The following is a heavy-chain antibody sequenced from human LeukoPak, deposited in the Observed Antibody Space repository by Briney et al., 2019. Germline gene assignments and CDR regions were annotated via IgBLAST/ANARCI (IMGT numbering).Heavy chain of an antibody. V-gene: IGHV4-59*01. D-gene: IGHD3-9*01. CDR2: IYYSGST. CDR1: GGSISSYY. CDR3: ARVLRHFDWSRDFYYMDV. J-gene: IGHJ6*03. Sequence: PSETLSLTCTVSGGSISSYYWSWIRQPPGKGLEWTGYIYYSGSTNYNPSLKSRVTISVDTSKNQFSLKLSSVTAAGRAVHYCARVLRHFDWSRDFYYMDVWGKGTTVTVSS.